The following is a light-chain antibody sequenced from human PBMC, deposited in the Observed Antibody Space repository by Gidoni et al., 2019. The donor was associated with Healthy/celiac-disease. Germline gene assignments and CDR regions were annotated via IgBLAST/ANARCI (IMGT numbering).Light chain of an antibody. CDR2: GAS. CDR1: QSVSSN. Sequence: EIVMTQSPATLSVSPGERATLSCRASQSVSSNLAWYQHKPGQAPRLPIYGASTRATGIPARFSGSGSGTEFTLTISSLQSEEFAVYYCQQYNNWPQLTFGGGTKVEIK. CDR3: QQYNNWPQLT. J-gene: IGKJ4*01. V-gene: IGKV3-15*01.